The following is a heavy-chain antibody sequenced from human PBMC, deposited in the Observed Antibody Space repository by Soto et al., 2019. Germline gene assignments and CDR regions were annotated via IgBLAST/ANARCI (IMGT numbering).Heavy chain of an antibody. Sequence: PGGSLRLSCAASGFTFSSYAMSWVRQAPGKGLEWVSAISGSGGSTYYADSVKGRFTISRDNSKNTLYLQMNSLRAEDTAVYYCAKCSHGYFDWLHHLACDAFDIWGQGTMVTVSS. CDR3: AKCSHGYFDWLHHLACDAFDI. J-gene: IGHJ3*02. D-gene: IGHD3-9*01. V-gene: IGHV3-23*01. CDR2: ISGSGGST. CDR1: GFTFSSYA.